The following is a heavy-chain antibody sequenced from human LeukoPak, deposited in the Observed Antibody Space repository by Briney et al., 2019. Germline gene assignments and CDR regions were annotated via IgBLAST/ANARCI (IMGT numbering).Heavy chain of an antibody. CDR1: GFTLSDHY. CDR2: SRNEANAYTT. J-gene: IGHJ2*01. V-gene: IGHV3-72*01. CDR3: ARVNGVYWYFDL. Sequence: GGSLRLSCEASGFTLSDHYIDWVRQAPGKGLEWVGRSRNEANAYTTDYAASVKGRFTISRDDSKNSLYLQMNSLKTEDTAVYYCARVNGVYWYFDLWGRGTLVTVSS. D-gene: IGHD3-10*01.